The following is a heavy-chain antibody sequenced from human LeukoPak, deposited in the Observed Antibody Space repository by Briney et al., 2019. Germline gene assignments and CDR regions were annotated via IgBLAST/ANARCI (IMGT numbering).Heavy chain of an antibody. CDR2: ISSSGSTI. Sequence: GGSLRLSCAASGFTFSSEWMHWVRQAPGKGLEWVSYISSSGSTIYYADSVKGRFTISRDNAKNSLYLQMNSLRAEDTAVYYCARRVRGGGAFDIWGQGTMVTVSS. J-gene: IGHJ3*02. D-gene: IGHD3-10*01. V-gene: IGHV3-48*04. CDR1: GFTFSSEW. CDR3: ARRVRGGGAFDI.